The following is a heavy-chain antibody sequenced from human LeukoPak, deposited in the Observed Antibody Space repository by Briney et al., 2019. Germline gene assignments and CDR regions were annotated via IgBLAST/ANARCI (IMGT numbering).Heavy chain of an antibody. Sequence: GGSLRLSFATSGFPFSSYVMPWVRQTPAKGLERVAVIWYDGSNKYYADSVKGRFTISRDNSKNTLYLQMNSLRAEDTAVYYCARDRGQLITNYYFDYWGQGTLVTVSS. D-gene: IGHD6-13*01. CDR3: ARDRGQLITNYYFDY. V-gene: IGHV3-33*08. CDR2: IWYDGSNK. CDR1: GFPFSSYV. J-gene: IGHJ4*02.